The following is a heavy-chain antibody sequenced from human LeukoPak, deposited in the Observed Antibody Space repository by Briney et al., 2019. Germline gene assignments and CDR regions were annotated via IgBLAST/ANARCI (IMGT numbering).Heavy chain of an antibody. D-gene: IGHD3-3*01. CDR2: MNPSGGST. J-gene: IGHJ5*02. CDR3: ATASLRFLEWLFS. V-gene: IGHV1-46*01. Sequence: ASVKVSCKASGYTFTSYYMHWVRQAPGQGLEWMGIMNPSGGSTSYAQKFQGRVTMTEDTSTDTAYMELSSLRSEDTAVYYCATASLRFLEWLFSWGQGTLVTVSS. CDR1: GYTFTSYY.